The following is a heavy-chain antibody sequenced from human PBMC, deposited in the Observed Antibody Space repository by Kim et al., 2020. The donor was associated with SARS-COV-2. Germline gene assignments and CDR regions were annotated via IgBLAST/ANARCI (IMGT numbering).Heavy chain of an antibody. CDR1: GFTFSSYA. J-gene: IGHJ4*02. CDR3: AKDQRRLLRWPYFDY. CDR2: ISGSGGST. Sequence: GGSLRLSCAASGFTFSSYAMSWVRQAPGKGLEWVSAISGSGGSTYYADSVKGRFTISRDNSKNTLYLQMNSLRAEDTAVYYCAKDQRRLLRWPYFDYWGQGTLVTVSS. V-gene: IGHV3-23*01. D-gene: IGHD4-17*01.